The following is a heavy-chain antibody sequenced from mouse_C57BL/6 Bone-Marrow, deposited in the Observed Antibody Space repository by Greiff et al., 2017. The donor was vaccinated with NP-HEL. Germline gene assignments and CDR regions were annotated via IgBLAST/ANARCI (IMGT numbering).Heavy chain of an antibody. V-gene: IGHV5-16*01. CDR3: ARDYDYDEGGYAMDY. J-gene: IGHJ4*01. D-gene: IGHD2-4*01. CDR2: INYDGSST. CDR1: GFTFSDYY. Sequence: EVQLVESEGGLVQPGSSMKLSCTASGFTFSDYYMAWVRQVPEKGLEWVANINYDGSSTYYLDSLKSRFIISRDNAKNILYLQMSSLKSEDTATYYCARDYDYDEGGYAMDYWGQGTSVTVSS.